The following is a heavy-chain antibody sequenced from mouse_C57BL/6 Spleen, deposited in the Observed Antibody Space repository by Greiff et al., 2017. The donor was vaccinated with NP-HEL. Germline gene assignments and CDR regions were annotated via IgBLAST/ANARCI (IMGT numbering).Heavy chain of an antibody. Sequence: VVESGPGLVKPGASVKISCKASGYAFSSSWMNWVKQRPGKGLEWIGRIYPGDGGNNYNGNVKGKATLTADKAYSTAYMQLRMLASGDSAVYFCSRSSYGYDVYMDFWGPGTSVTVSS. D-gene: IGHD2-2*01. CDR2: IYPGDGGN. V-gene: IGHV1-82*01. J-gene: IGHJ4*01. CDR1: GYAFSSSW. CDR3: SRSSYGYDVYMDF.